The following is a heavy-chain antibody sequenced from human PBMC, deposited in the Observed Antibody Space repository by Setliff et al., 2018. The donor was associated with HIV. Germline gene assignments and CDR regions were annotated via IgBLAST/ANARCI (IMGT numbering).Heavy chain of an antibody. Sequence: LTCSVSGGSIGSHYWSWIRQPPGKGLEWIGEINHSGSTNYNPSLRSRVTISVDTSKNQFSLKLSSVTAADTAVYYCARAPVYGGNSDYYYYMDFWGKGTTVTVSS. D-gene: IGHD4-17*01. CDR2: INHSGST. CDR1: GGSIGSHY. J-gene: IGHJ6*03. V-gene: IGHV4-34*01. CDR3: ARAPVYGGNSDYYYYMDF.